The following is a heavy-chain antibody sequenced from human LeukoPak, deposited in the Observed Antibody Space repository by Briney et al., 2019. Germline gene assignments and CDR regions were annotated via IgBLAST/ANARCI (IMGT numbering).Heavy chain of an antibody. V-gene: IGHV3-7*01. J-gene: IGHJ4*02. Sequence: GGSLRLSCAASGFTFSSYWMTWVRQPPGKGLEWVANIKQDGSETYYVDSVKGRFTISRDNAMNSLYLQINSLRVEDTAVYYCAKEWSGWDYWGQGTLVTVSS. CDR3: AKEWSGWDY. CDR1: GFTFSSYW. CDR2: IKQDGSET. D-gene: IGHD6-19*01.